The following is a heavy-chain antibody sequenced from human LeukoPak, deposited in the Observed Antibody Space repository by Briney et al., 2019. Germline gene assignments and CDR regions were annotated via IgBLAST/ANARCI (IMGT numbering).Heavy chain of an antibody. CDR1: GVSVSSGSYY. D-gene: IGHD6-19*01. Sequence: SETLSLTCTVSGVSVSSGSYYWSWIRQPPGKGLEWIGYIYYCGSTNYNPSLKSRVTISVDTSKNQFSLKLSSVTAADTAVYYCARAPVAYSSGWYFDYWGQGTLVTVSS. CDR3: ARAPVAYSSGWYFDY. CDR2: IYYCGST. J-gene: IGHJ4*02. V-gene: IGHV4-61*01.